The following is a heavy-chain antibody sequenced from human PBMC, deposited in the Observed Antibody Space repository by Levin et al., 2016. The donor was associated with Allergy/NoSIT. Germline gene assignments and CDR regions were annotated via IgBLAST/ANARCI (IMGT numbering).Heavy chain of an antibody. Sequence: WVRQAPGQGLEWMGWTNPNSGNTGYAQKFQGRVTMTRNTSISTAYMELSSLRSEDTAVYYCARDYGGNSGWFDPWGQGTLVTVSS. V-gene: IGHV1-8*01. CDR3: ARDYGGNSGWFDP. J-gene: IGHJ5*02. D-gene: IGHD4-23*01. CDR2: TNPNSGNT.